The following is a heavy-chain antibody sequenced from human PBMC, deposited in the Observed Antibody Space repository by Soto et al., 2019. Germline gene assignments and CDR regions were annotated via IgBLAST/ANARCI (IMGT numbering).Heavy chain of an antibody. CDR3: VRAAKRYFDY. Sequence: QVQLVQSGAEVKKPGSSVKVSCKASGVTFNTFAISWVRQAPGQGLEWMGGIIPVLGPAFYAQKFQGRVAVTADRSTSTAYLELSSLRSEDTAVYFCVRAAKRYFDYWGQGTLVTVSS. J-gene: IGHJ4*02. V-gene: IGHV1-69*06. CDR1: GVTFNTFA. CDR2: IIPVLGPA.